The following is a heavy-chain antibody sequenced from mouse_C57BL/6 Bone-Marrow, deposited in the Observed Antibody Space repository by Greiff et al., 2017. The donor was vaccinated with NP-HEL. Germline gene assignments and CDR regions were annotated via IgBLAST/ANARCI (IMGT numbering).Heavy chain of an antibody. J-gene: IGHJ4*01. CDR3: ASSSNYVLYAMDY. CDR2: INPGSGGT. CDR1: GYAFTNYL. V-gene: IGHV1-54*01. D-gene: IGHD2-5*01. Sequence: VQLQQSGAELVRPGTSVKVSCKASGYAFTNYLIEWVKQRPGQGLEWIGVINPGSGGTNYNEKFKGKATLTADKSSSTAYMQLSSLTSEDSAVYFCASSSNYVLYAMDYWGQGTSVTVSS.